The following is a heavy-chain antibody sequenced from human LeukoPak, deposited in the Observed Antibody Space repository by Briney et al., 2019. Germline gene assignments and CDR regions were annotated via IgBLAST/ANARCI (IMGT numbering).Heavy chain of an antibody. CDR2: ISKSGESI. CDR3: AGGGYNSDWYSSPDY. J-gene: IGHJ4*02. Sequence: PGGSLRLSCAASGFTFNDYHMSWFRQAPGKGLEWVSYISKSGESIYYADSVKGRFTISRDNAKKSLYLQMNNLRGEDTAMYYCAGGGYNSDWYSSPDYWGQGTLVTVSS. D-gene: IGHD6-19*01. V-gene: IGHV3-11*01. CDR1: GFTFNDYH.